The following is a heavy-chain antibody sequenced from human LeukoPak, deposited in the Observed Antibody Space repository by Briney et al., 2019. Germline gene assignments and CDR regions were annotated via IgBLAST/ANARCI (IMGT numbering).Heavy chain of an antibody. CDR1: GFTFSSYG. J-gene: IGHJ4*02. CDR3: ARGGDGYNWIDY. D-gene: IGHD5-24*01. Sequence: PGRSLRLSCAASGFTFSSYGIHWVRQAPGKGLEWVAVIWYDGTNKYYADSVKGRFTISRDNSKNTLYLQMNSLRAEDTAVYYCARGGDGYNWIDYWGQGTLVTVSS. CDR2: IWYDGTNK. V-gene: IGHV3-33*08.